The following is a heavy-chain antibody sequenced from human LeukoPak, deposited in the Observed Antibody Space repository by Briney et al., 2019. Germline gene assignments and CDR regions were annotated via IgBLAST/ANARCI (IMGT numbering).Heavy chain of an antibody. J-gene: IGHJ3*01. Sequence: ASVKVSCKTSGYTFNNYGYTWVRQAPGQGLEWMGWISAYNGDKDYAQKFQGRVTMTTDTSTRTAYMEVRSLSSDDTAVYYCARASASRTNSNSYYFETTKKNGFDVWGQGTMITVSS. CDR2: ISAYNGDK. CDR1: GYTFNNYG. CDR3: ARASASRTNSNSYYFETTKKNGFDV. D-gene: IGHD3-22*01. V-gene: IGHV1-18*01.